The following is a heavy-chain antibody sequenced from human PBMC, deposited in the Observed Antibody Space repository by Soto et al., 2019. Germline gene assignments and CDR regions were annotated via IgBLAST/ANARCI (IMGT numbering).Heavy chain of an antibody. CDR2: ISSSGSTT. V-gene: IGHV3-11*01. CDR3: ARDAPMVRGAGDFDY. J-gene: IGHJ4*02. Sequence: GGSLRLSCAASGFTFSDYYMNWIRQAPGKGLEWVSFISSSGSTTSYADSVKGRFTISRDNAKNSLHLQMTSLSAEDTAVYYCARDAPMVRGAGDFDYWGQGTLVTVSS. D-gene: IGHD3-10*01. CDR1: GFTFSDYY.